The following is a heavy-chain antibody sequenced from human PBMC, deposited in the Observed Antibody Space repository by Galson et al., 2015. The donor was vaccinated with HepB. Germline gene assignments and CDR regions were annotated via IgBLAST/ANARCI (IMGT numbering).Heavy chain of an antibody. J-gene: IGHJ3*02. Sequence: SLRLSCAASGFTFSSYGMHWVRQAPGKGLEWVAVISYDGSNKYYADSVKGRFTISRDNSKNTLYLQMNSLRAEDTAVYYCASGHDYGDSSGAFDIWGQGTMVTVSS. V-gene: IGHV3-30*03. CDR3: ASGHDYGDSSGAFDI. D-gene: IGHD4-17*01. CDR1: GFTFSSYG. CDR2: ISYDGSNK.